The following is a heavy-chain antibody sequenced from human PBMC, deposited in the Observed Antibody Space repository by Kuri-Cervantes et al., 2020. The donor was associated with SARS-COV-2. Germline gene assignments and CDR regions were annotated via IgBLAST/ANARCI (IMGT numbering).Heavy chain of an antibody. V-gene: IGHV3-9*01. J-gene: IGHJ4*02. CDR3: AKGTVAPVGNNRPDGNFDY. CDR2: ISWNSGSI. Sequence: SLKISCAASGFTFDDYAMHWVRQAPGKGLEWVLGISWNSGSIGYADSVKGRFTISRDNAKNSLYLQMNSLRAEDTALYYCAKGTVAPVGNNRPDGNFDYWGQGTLVTVSS. CDR1: GFTFDDYA. D-gene: IGHD1/OR15-1a*01.